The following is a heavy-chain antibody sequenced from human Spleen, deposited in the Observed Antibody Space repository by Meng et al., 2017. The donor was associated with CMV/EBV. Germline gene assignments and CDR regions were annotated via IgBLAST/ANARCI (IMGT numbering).Heavy chain of an antibody. Sequence: GESLKISCAAAGFNFSNYGIHWVRQAPGKGLEWVAIIWYDGSHRYYADSVQGRFTISRDNSKNTVHLQMNSLRAEDTAVYYYAKDQQSPFSYYFYGMDVWGQGTTVTVSS. V-gene: IGHV3-33*06. D-gene: IGHD1/OR15-1a*01. J-gene: IGHJ6*02. CDR3: AKDQQSPFSYYFYGMDV. CDR2: IWYDGSHR. CDR1: GFNFSNYG.